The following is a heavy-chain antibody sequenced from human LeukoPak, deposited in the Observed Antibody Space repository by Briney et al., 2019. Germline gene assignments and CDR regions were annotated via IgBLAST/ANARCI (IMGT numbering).Heavy chain of an antibody. J-gene: IGHJ4*02. Sequence: GGSLRLSCAASGFTFSSHGMHWVRQAPGKGLEWVTFIRSDGSSNYYGDSVKGRFTPSRDNFKNTLSLQMTSLRAEDTAVYYCASLRESFWIPEFDYWGQGTLVTVSS. CDR2: IRSDGSSN. V-gene: IGHV3-30*02. CDR1: GFTFSSHG. CDR3: ASLRESFWIPEFDY. D-gene: IGHD1-1*01.